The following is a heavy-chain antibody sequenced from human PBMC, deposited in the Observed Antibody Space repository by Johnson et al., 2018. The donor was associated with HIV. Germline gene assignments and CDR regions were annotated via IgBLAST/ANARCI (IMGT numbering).Heavy chain of an antibody. D-gene: IGHD1-1*01. J-gene: IGHJ3*02. V-gene: IGHV3-7*01. Sequence: VYLVESGGGLVKPGGSLRLSCAASGFTFSNAWMSWVRQAPGKGLEYVANVNQDGSSKYYVDSVKGRFTISRDNAKKSLYLQMNSLRAEDTAVYYCARDGSNFGAFDIWGQGTMVTVSS. CDR3: ARDGSNFGAFDI. CDR2: VNQDGSSK. CDR1: GFTFSNAW.